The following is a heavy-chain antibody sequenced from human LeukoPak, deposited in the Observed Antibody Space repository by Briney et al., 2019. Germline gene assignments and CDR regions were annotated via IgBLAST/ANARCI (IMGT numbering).Heavy chain of an antibody. CDR1: GGSISSGGYY. V-gene: IGHV4-30-2*02. J-gene: IGHJ3*02. Sequence: TLSLTCTVSGGSISSGGYYWSWIRQPPGKGLEWIGYIYHSGSTYYNPSLKSRVTISVDTSKNQFSLNLSSVTAADTAVYYCAKAKQDWIDAFDIWGQGTMVTVSS. CDR3: AKAKQDWIDAFDI. D-gene: IGHD3/OR15-3a*01. CDR2: IYHSGST.